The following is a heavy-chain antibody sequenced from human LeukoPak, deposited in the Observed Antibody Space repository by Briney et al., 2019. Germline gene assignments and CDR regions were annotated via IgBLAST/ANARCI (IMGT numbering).Heavy chain of an antibody. J-gene: IGHJ4*02. CDR1: GLTLSKYA. CDR2: ISDDGSNK. D-gene: IGHD1-1*01. V-gene: IGHV3-30-3*01. CDR3: AKVVDWNYFDY. Sequence: GGAPRISCAASGLTLSKYALHWVRQAPGKGVEWVALISDDGSNKYYTDSVKGRFTISRDNSKNTLYLQMNSLRAEDTAVYYCAKVVDWNYFDYWGQGTLVTVSS.